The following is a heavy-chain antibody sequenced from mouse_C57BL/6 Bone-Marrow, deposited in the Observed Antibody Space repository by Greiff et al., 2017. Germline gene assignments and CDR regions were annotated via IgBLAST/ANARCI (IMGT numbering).Heavy chain of an antibody. V-gene: IGHV5-16*01. D-gene: IGHD2-3*01. CDR2: INYDGSIT. Sequence: EVMLVESEGGLVQPGSSMKLSCTASGFTFSDYYMAWVRQVPEKGLEWVANINYDGSITYYLDSLKSRFIISRDNAKNILYMQMSSLKSEDTATYYCARGAYDGYAMDYWGQGTSVTVSS. CDR1: GFTFSDYY. J-gene: IGHJ4*01. CDR3: ARGAYDGYAMDY.